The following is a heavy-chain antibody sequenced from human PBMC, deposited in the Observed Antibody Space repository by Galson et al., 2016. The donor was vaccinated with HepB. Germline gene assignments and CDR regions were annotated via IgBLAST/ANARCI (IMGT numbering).Heavy chain of an antibody. CDR3: AKGESVIGYYAMDV. CDR2: IRDSGDIT. V-gene: IGHV3-23*01. J-gene: IGHJ6*02. Sequence: VRQAPGKGPEWVSIIRDSGDITYYTDSVKGRFTVSRDNSKNTLFLQMNSLRAEDTAVYYCAKGESVIGYYAMDVWGQGTTVTVSS. D-gene: IGHD3-16*02.